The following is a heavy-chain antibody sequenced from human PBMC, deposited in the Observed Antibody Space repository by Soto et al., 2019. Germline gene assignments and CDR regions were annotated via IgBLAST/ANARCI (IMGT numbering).Heavy chain of an antibody. CDR3: ERFRNDYGDYVGDYNYYYMDV. V-gene: IGHV4-59*01. CDR2: IYYSGST. D-gene: IGHD4-17*01. CDR1: GGSISSYY. Sequence: PSETLSLTCTVSGGSISSYYWSWIRQPPGKGLEWIGYIYYSGSTNYNPSLKSRVTISVDTSKNQFSLKLSSVTAADTAVYYCERFRNDYGDYVGDYNYYYMDVGGKGTPVTVSS. J-gene: IGHJ6*03.